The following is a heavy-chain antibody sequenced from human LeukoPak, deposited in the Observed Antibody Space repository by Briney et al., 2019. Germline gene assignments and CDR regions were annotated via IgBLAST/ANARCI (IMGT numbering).Heavy chain of an antibody. V-gene: IGHV3-21*01. J-gene: IGHJ5*02. CDR2: ISYSNSYI. CDR3: ARGHEGYWFDP. CDR1: GFTFSSNS. Sequence: GGSLRLSCAASGFTFSSNSMNWVRQAPGHGRKWFSTISYSNSYIYYADSVKGRITISRDKAKSSLYLQMNSLRAEDTAVYYCARGHEGYWFDPWGQGTLVTVSS.